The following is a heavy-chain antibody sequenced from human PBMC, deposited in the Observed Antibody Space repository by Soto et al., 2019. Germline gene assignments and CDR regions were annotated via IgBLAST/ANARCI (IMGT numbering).Heavy chain of an antibody. CDR2: ISWNSGSI. CDR3: AKNPPRGDYPTTEPYYFDY. V-gene: IGHV3-9*01. Sequence: EVQLVESGGGLVQPGRSLRLSCAASGFTFDDYAMHWVRQAPGKGLEWVSGISWNSGSIGYADSVKGRFTISRDNAKNHLYLQMNSLRAEDTALYYCAKNPPRGDYPTTEPYYFDYWGQGTLVTVSS. CDR1: GFTFDDYA. D-gene: IGHD4-17*01. J-gene: IGHJ4*02.